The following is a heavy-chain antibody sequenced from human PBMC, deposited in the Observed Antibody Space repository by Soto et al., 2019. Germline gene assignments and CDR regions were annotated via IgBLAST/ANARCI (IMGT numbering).Heavy chain of an antibody. CDR1: GFSLSTGGMC. CDR3: ARAYYYGSGRGLDI. J-gene: IGHJ3*02. V-gene: IGHV2-70*11. Sequence: SGPTLVNPTQTLTLTCTFSGFSLSTGGMCVNWIRQPPGKALEWLARIDWEDDKYYTTSLKSRLTISKDTSKNQVVLRMTNMDPVDTATYYCARAYYYGSGRGLDIWGQGTMVTVSS. D-gene: IGHD3-10*01. CDR2: IDWEDDK.